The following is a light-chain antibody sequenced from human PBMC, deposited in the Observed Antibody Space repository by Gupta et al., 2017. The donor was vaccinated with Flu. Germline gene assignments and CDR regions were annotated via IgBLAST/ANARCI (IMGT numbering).Light chain of an antibody. J-gene: IGKJ1*01. CDR1: QSVDSN. V-gene: IGKV3-15*01. CDR3: QQHNNWPWT. Sequence: EIVMTQSPAILSVSPGERATLSCRASQSVDSNLAWYQQKPGQAPRLLIYGASTRATGIPARFSGSESGTEFTLTISSLQSEDFAVYHCQQHNNWPWTFGQGTKVEIK. CDR2: GAS.